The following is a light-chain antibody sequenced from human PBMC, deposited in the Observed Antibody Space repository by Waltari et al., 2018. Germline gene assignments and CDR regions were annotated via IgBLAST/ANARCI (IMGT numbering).Light chain of an antibody. Sequence: CRDSQSVSNNFLNGYQQKPGQAPRLLIYGASSRATGIPDRFSGSGSGTDFTLTISRLEPEDFAVYYCQQYDSIVLTFGGGTKVEI. CDR2: GAS. V-gene: IGKV3-20*01. J-gene: IGKJ4*01. CDR1: QSVSNNF. CDR3: QQYDSIVLT.